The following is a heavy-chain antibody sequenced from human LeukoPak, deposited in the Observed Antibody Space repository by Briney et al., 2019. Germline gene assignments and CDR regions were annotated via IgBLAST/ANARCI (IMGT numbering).Heavy chain of an antibody. CDR2: HYYSGST. CDR3: TSHRAGYHFDW. Sequence: SETLSLICTVSGGSINSSGYYWGWIRQPPGKGLEWIGSHYYSGSTYYNPSLKSRVTISVDRSKNQFSLKLNSVTAADTAVYYCTSHRAGYHFDWWGQGTLVTVSS. CDR1: GGSINSSGYY. V-gene: IGHV4-39*01. J-gene: IGHJ4*02. D-gene: IGHD5-12*01.